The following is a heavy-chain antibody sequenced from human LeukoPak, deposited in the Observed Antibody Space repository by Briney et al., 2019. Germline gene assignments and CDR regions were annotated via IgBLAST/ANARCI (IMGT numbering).Heavy chain of an antibody. D-gene: IGHD3-22*01. J-gene: IGHJ4*02. CDR3: ARVSGDYYHTVDY. CDR2: IPSTTTNI. V-gene: IGHV3-21*01. Sequence: PGRSLRLSCAASGFTFSDYNMNWVRQAPGKGLEWVSSIPSTTTNIYYADSVKGRFTISRDNAKNSLYLQMNSLRAEDTAVYFCARVSGDYYHTVDYWGQGTLVTVSS. CDR1: GFTFSDYN.